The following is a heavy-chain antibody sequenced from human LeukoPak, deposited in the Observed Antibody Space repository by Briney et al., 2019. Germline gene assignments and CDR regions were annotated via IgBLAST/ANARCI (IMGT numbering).Heavy chain of an antibody. V-gene: IGHV3-23*01. CDR2: ISGSGGST. CDR1: GFTFSSYA. D-gene: IGHD2-2*01. Sequence: GGSLRLSCTSSGFTFSSYAMSWVRQAPGKGLEWVSAISGSGGSTYYADSVKGRFTISRDNSKNTLYLQMNSLRAEDTAVYYCAKVGVGAFDIWGQGTMVTVSS. J-gene: IGHJ3*02. CDR3: AKVGVGAFDI.